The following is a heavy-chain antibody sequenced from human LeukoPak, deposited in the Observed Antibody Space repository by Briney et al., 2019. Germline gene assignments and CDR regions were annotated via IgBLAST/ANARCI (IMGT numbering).Heavy chain of an antibody. CDR1: GYTFTRYY. J-gene: IGHJ5*02. CDR2: INPNSGGT. CDR3: AKVVWNDA. V-gene: IGHV1-2*06. Sequence: ASVKVSCKASGYTFTRYYMHWMLQAPGQGLEWMGRINPNSGGTNYAQKLQDRVTITRDTSISTAYMELSRLRSDDTAVYYCAKVVWNDAWGKGTLVTVS. D-gene: IGHD1-1*01.